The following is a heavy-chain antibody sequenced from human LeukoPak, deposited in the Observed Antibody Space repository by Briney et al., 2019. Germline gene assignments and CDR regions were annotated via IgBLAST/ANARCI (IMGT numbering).Heavy chain of an antibody. CDR2: IRPSGDNT. CDR3: ARVAGWHWFDP. D-gene: IGHD6-19*01. V-gene: IGHV3-23*01. J-gene: IGHJ5*02. CDR1: GFTFSSYD. Sequence: GGALRLSCAASGFTFSSYDMTWVRQAPGRGLEWVSSIRPSGDNTYYGDSVKGRFTVSRDNSKNTVYLEMNNMRVDDTAVYYCARVAGWHWFDPWGQGTLVSVFS.